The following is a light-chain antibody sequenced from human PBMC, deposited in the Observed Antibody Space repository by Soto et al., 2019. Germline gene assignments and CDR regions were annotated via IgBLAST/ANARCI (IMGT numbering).Light chain of an antibody. V-gene: IGKV1-9*01. CDR2: AAS. CDR3: QQVNSYPLT. Sequence: DIQLTQSPSFLSASVGDRVTITCRASQGISSYLAWYQQKPGKAPKVLIYAASTLQSGVPSRFSGCGSGTEFTLTISSLQPEDFATYYCQQVNSYPLTFGPGTKVDIK. CDR1: QGISSY. J-gene: IGKJ3*01.